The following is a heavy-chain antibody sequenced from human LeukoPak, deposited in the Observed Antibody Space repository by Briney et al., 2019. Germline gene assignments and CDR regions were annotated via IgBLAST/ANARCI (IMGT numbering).Heavy chain of an antibody. Sequence: ASVKVSCKASGYTFTSYYMHWVRQAPGQGLEWMGIINPSGGSTSYAQKFQGRVTMTRDMSTSTVYKELSSLRSEDTAVYYCARSNYGSSGYGDFDYWGQGTLVTVSS. CDR1: GYTFTSYY. V-gene: IGHV1-46*01. CDR2: INPSGGST. D-gene: IGHD3-22*01. CDR3: ARSNYGSSGYGDFDY. J-gene: IGHJ4*02.